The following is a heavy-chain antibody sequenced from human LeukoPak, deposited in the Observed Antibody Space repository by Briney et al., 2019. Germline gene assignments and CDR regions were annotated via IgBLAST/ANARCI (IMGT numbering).Heavy chain of an antibody. J-gene: IGHJ6*02. Sequence: SETLSLTCTVSGVSISSYYWSWIRQPPGKGLEWIGYIYYSGSTNYNPSLKSRVTISVDTSKNQFSLKLSSVTAADTAVYYCARAAGITMVRGVIIAYGMDVWGQGTTVTVSS. CDR2: IYYSGST. CDR1: GVSISSYY. CDR3: ARAAGITMVRGVIIAYGMDV. V-gene: IGHV4-59*01. D-gene: IGHD3-10*01.